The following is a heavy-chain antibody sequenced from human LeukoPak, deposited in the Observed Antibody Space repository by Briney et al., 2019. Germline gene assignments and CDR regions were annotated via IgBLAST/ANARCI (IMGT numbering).Heavy chain of an antibody. D-gene: IGHD6-19*01. J-gene: IGHJ6*02. Sequence: GGSLRLSCAASGFTFSSYAMSWVRQAPGKGLEWVSAISGSGGSTYYADSVKGRFTISRDNSKNTLYLQMNSLRAEDTAVYYCAKAHTNSSGWYYYYGMDVWGQGTTVTVSS. CDR1: GFTFSSYA. V-gene: IGHV3-23*01. CDR3: AKAHTNSSGWYYYYGMDV. CDR2: ISGSGGST.